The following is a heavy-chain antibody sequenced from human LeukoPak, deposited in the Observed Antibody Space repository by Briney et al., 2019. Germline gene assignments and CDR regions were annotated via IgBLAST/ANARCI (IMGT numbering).Heavy chain of an antibody. CDR3: AKGQIAAAGPPYFDY. CDR2: ISYDGSNK. D-gene: IGHD6-13*01. CDR1: GFTFSSYG. Sequence: GGSLRLSCAASGFTFSSYGMHWVRQAPGKGLEWVAVISYDGSNKYYADSVKGRFTISRDNSKNTLYLQMNSLRAEDTAVYYCAKGQIAAAGPPYFDYWGQGTLVTVSS. V-gene: IGHV3-30*18. J-gene: IGHJ4*02.